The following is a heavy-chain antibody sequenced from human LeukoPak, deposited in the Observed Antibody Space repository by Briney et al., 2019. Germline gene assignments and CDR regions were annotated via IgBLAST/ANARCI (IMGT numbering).Heavy chain of an antibody. Sequence: GESLKISCKGSGYSFPNYWIGWVRQMPGKGLEWIGIVYPATSDTTYSPSFQGQVTISADKSISTAYLQWSSLKASDTAMYYCARNCDILTGYLSRPDDAFDIWGQGTMVTVSS. D-gene: IGHD3-9*01. CDR3: ARNCDILTGYLSRPDDAFDI. V-gene: IGHV5-51*01. CDR2: VYPATSDT. CDR1: GYSFPNYW. J-gene: IGHJ3*02.